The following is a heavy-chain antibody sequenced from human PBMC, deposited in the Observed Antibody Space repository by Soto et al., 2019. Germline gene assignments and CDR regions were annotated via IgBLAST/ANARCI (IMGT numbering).Heavy chain of an antibody. D-gene: IGHD3-16*01. CDR1: GFIFSTSGSAFSRYA. V-gene: IGHV3-23*01. CDR2: ISGSGVRT. J-gene: IGHJ4*02. Sequence: GGSLRLSCAASGFIFSTSGSAFSRYAMTWVRQTPGKALEWVSSISGSGVRTYYSDSVRGRFTISRDNSKDRLYLEMNSVRAEDTAVYYCATPAYDYWGQGTLVTVS. CDR3: ATPAYDY.